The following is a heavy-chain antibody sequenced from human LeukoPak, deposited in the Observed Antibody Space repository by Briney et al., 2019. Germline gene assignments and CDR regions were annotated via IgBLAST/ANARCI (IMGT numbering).Heavy chain of an antibody. V-gene: IGHV1-18*01. CDR1: GYTFTSYG. J-gene: IGHJ3*02. Sequence: ASVKVSCKASGYTFTSYGISWVRQAPGQGLEWMGRISAYNGNTNYAQKLQGRVTMTTDTSTSTAYMELRSLRSDDTAVYYCARDEPIVVVPAARGPDAFDIWGQGTMVTVSS. CDR3: ARDEPIVVVPAARGPDAFDI. D-gene: IGHD2-2*01. CDR2: ISAYNGNT.